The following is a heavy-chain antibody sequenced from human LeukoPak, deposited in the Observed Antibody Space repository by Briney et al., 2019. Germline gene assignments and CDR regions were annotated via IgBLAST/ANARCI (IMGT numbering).Heavy chain of an antibody. J-gene: IGHJ6*02. CDR1: GFTFSDFT. CDR2: ISPSGTYI. V-gene: IGHV3-21*06. CDR3: ARDREGSGRFGADV. D-gene: IGHD3-16*01. Sequence: GRSLRLSCAASGFTFSDFTMNWVRQAPGKGLEWVSSISPSGTYISYMDSLKGRFTISRDNAKSSLYLQMNNLRVEDTGLYYCARDREGSGRFGADVWGQGTTVTVSS.